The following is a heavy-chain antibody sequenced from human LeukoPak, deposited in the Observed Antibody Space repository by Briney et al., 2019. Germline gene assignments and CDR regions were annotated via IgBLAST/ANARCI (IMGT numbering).Heavy chain of an antibody. Sequence: GGSLRLSCAASGFTFSTYTMNWVRQAPGKGLEWVSDISSSGSYIDYADSVKGRFTISRDNAKNSLFLQMNSLRVEDTAVYYCARAAGADFFDYWGQGTLVTVSS. D-gene: IGHD3-3*01. CDR2: ISSSGSYI. V-gene: IGHV3-21*01. CDR1: GFTFSTYT. CDR3: ARAAGADFFDY. J-gene: IGHJ4*02.